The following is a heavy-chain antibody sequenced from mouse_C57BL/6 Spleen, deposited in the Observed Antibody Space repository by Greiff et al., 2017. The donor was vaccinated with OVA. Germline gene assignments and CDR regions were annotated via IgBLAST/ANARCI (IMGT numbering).Heavy chain of an antibody. CDR2: IDPEDGDT. CDR3: TTNYGSSYDY. J-gene: IGHJ2*01. CDR1: GFNIKDYY. D-gene: IGHD1-1*01. V-gene: IGHV14-1*01. Sequence: EVQLQQSGAELVRPGASVKLSCTASGFNIKDYYMHWVKQRPEQGLEWIGRIDPEDGDTEYAPKFQGKATMPADTSSNTAYLQLSSLASEDTAVYYCTTNYGSSYDYWGQGTTLTVPS.